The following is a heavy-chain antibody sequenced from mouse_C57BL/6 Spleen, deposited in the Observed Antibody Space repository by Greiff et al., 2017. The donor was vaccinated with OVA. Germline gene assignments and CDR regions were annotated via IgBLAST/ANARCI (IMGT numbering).Heavy chain of an antibody. CDR1: GYTFTSYG. D-gene: IGHD2-1*01. V-gene: IGHV1-81*01. CDR2: IYPRSGNT. CDR3: AKRASDGNFSTDDAMDY. J-gene: IGHJ4*01. Sequence: QVQLQQSGAELARPGASVKLSCKASGYTFTSYGISWVKQRTGQGLEWIGEIYPRSGNTYYNEKFKGKATLTADKSSSTAYMELRSLTSEDSAVYFCAKRASDGNFSTDDAMDYWGQGTSVTVSS.